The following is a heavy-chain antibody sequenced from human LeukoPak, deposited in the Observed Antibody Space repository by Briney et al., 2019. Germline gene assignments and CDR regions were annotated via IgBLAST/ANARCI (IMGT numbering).Heavy chain of an antibody. V-gene: IGHV1-18*01. D-gene: IGHD3-3*01. CDR1: GYTFTSYG. CDR3: ARGTITGRVPYYFDY. J-gene: IGHJ4*02. Sequence: ASVNVSCKASGYTFTSYGISWVRQAPGQGLEWMGWISAYNGNTNYAQKLQGRVTMTTDTSTSTAYMELRSLRSDDTAVYYCARGTITGRVPYYFDYWGQGTLVTVSS. CDR2: ISAYNGNT.